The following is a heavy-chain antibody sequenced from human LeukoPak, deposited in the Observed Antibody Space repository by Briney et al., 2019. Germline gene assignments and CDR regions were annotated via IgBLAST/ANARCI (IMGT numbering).Heavy chain of an antibody. V-gene: IGHV2-5*02. J-gene: IGHJ4*02. CDR3: ALAMVRGVIGDFDY. CDR2: IYWDDDK. CDR1: GFSLSTSGVG. D-gene: IGHD3-10*01. Sequence: SGPTLVNPTQTLTLICTFSGFSLSTSGVGVGWIRQPPGKALEWLALIYWDDDKRYSPSLKSRLTITKDTSKNQVVLTMTNMDPVDTATYYCALAMVRGVIGDFDYWGQGTLVTVSS.